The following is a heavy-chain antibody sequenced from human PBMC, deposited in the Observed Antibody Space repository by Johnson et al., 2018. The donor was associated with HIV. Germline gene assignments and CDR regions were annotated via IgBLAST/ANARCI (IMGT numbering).Heavy chain of an antibody. Sequence: QVQLVESGGGLVQPGGSLRLSCAASGFTFSSYAMHWVRQAPGKGLEYVLGISSNGGNTYYANSVKGRFIISRENYKNTLYLQMNSLTTEDTAAYYCARGGGCGGDGYSGFDAFDIWGQGTMVTVS. J-gene: IGHJ3*02. CDR3: ARGGGCGGDGYSGFDAFDI. V-gene: IGHV3-64*04. CDR1: GFTFSSYA. CDR2: ISSNGGNT. D-gene: IGHD2-21*01.